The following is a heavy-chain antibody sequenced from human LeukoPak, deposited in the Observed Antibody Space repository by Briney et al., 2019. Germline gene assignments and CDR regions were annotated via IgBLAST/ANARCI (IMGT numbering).Heavy chain of an antibody. V-gene: IGHV1-2*02. J-gene: IGHJ4*02. CDR1: GYTFAGYY. CDR2: INPNSGGT. CDR3: ARSRTGSGFLFDY. D-gene: IGHD3-10*01. Sequence: ASVKVSCKASGYTFAGYYMHWVRQAPGQGLEWMGWINPNSGGTNYAQKFQGRVTMTRDTSISTAYMELSRLRSDDTAVYYCARSRTGSGFLFDYWGQGTLVTVSS.